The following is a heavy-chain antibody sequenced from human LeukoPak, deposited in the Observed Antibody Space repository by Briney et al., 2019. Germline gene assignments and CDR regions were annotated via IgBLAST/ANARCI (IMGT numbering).Heavy chain of an antibody. Sequence: GGSLRLSCAASGLSVSSNYMNWVRQAPGKGLEWVSLIYSGGDTYYADSVKGRFTISRDNAKNSLYLQMNSLRAEDTAVYYCAKDGRLGELSQWAFDYWGQGTLVTVSS. CDR3: AKDGRLGELSQWAFDY. CDR2: IYSGGDT. D-gene: IGHD3-16*02. V-gene: IGHV3-53*01. CDR1: GLSVSSNY. J-gene: IGHJ4*02.